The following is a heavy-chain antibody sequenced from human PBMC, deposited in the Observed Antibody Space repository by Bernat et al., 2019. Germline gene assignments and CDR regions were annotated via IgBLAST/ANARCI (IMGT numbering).Heavy chain of an antibody. CDR1: GGSISSYY. Sequence: QVQLQESGPGLVKPSETLSLTCTVSGGSISSYYWSWIRQPPGKGLEWIGYIYYSGSTNYNPSLKSRVTISVDTSKNQFSLKLSSVTAADTAVYYCARHTLWGVTCYYYGMDVWGQGTTVTVSS. CDR3: ARHTLWGVTCYYYGMDV. D-gene: IGHD2-21*01. CDR2: IYYSGST. V-gene: IGHV4-59*08. J-gene: IGHJ6*02.